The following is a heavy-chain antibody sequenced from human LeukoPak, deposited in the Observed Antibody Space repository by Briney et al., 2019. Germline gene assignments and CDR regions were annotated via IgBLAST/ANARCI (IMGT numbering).Heavy chain of an antibody. V-gene: IGHV1-18*01. CDR3: AREFGHCYGDNCFYFFDT. CDR2: INTYKGDT. CDR1: GYTLTNYN. J-gene: IGHJ4*02. Sequence: GASVTVSCKASGYTLTNYNISWVRQAPGQGLEWMGWINTYKGDTLYAQKLQGSVTMTADTSTNTAYMELRSLRFDDTAVYYCAREFGHCYGDNCFYFFDTWGQGFLVTVSS. D-gene: IGHD4-23*01.